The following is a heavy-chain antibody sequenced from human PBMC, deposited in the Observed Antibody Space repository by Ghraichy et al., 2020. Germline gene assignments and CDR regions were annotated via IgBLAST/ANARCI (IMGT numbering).Heavy chain of an antibody. D-gene: IGHD1-7*01. Sequence: SETLSLTCTVSGGSISSSSYYWGWIRQPPGKGLEWIGSIYYSGSTYYNPSLKSRVTISVDTSKNQFSLELSSVTAADTAVYYCAAQGGITGTPGYGMDVWGQGTTVTVSS. CDR3: AAQGGITGTPGYGMDV. CDR2: IYYSGST. J-gene: IGHJ6*02. CDR1: GGSISSSSYY. V-gene: IGHV4-39*01.